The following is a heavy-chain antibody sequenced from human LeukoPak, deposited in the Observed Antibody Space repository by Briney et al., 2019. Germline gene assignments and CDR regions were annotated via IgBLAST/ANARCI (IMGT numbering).Heavy chain of an antibody. J-gene: IGHJ4*02. CDR2: ISSSDTGI. V-gene: IGHV3-48*03. D-gene: IGHD3-10*01. Sequence: GGSLRLSCAASGFTFSGYEMNWVRQAPGKGLGWVSYISSSDTGIYCADSVKGRFTISRDNSKNTLYLQMNSLRAEDTAVYYCAKDLVRLWFGELVDYWGQGTLVTVSS. CDR3: AKDLVRLWFGELVDY. CDR1: GFTFSGYE.